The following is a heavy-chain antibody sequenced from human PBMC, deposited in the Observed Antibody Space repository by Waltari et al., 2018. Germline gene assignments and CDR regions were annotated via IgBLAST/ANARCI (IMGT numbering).Heavy chain of an antibody. CDR1: GFTVSSNY. CDR2: IYSGGST. CDR3: ARGGGIAVAGTRWFDP. Sequence: EVQLVESGGGLIQPGGSLRLSCAASGFTVSSNYMSWVRQAPGKGLEWVSVIYSGGSTYYADAGKGRFTIARDNYKNTLYLQMNSRRAEETAVYYCARGGGIAVAGTRWFDPWGQGTLVTVSS. J-gene: IGHJ5*02. V-gene: IGHV3-53*01. D-gene: IGHD6-19*01.